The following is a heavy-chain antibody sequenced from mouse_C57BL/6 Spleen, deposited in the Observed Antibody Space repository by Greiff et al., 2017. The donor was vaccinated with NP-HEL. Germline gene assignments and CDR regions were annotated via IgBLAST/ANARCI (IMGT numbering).Heavy chain of an antibody. V-gene: IGHV1-20*01. CDR3: ARSAGTDYFDY. J-gene: IGHJ2*01. CDR2: INPYNGDT. D-gene: IGHD4-1*01. CDR1: GYSFTGYF. Sequence: VQLQQSGPELVKPGDSVKISCKASGYSFTGYFMNWVMQSHGKSLEWIGRINPYNGDTFYNQKFKGKATLTVDKSSSTAHMELRSLTSEDSAVYYCARSAGTDYFDYWGQGTTLTVSS.